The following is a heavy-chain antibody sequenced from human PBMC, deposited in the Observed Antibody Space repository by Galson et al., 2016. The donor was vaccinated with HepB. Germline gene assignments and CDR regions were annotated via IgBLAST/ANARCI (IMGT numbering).Heavy chain of an antibody. V-gene: IGHV4-39*02. D-gene: IGHD1-20*01. J-gene: IGHJ4*02. Sequence: SETLSLTCSVSGASNIMNKYFWGWIRQPPGKGLEWIGSMFSTGSSYFNLSLKSRVSMSIDTSTNRHSLKLRSVTAADTAFYYCARPISGTSLSDFDYWGQGILVTVSS. CDR2: MFSTGSS. CDR3: ARPISGTSLSDFDY. CDR1: GASNIMNKYF.